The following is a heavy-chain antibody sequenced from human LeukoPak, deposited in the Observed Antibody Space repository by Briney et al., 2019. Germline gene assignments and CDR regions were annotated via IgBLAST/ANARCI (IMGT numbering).Heavy chain of an antibody. J-gene: IGHJ4*02. Sequence: SETLSLTCTVSGGSISSYYWSWIRQPPGKGLEWIGYIYYSGNTNYNPSLKSRVTISVDTSKNQFSLKLSSVTAADTAVYYCAGAVFYGSGSPTFDYWGQGTLVTVSS. CDR1: GGSISSYY. D-gene: IGHD3-10*01. V-gene: IGHV4-59*01. CDR2: IYYSGNT. CDR3: AGAVFYGSGSPTFDY.